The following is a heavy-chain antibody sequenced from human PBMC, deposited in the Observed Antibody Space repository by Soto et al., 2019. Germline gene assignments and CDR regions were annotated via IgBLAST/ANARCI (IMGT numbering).Heavy chain of an antibody. CDR2: IIPIFGTA. CDR1: GGTFSSYA. V-gene: IGHV1-69*13. D-gene: IGHD3-10*01. Sequence: GASVKVSCKASGGTFSSYAISWVRQAPGQGLEWMGGIIPIFGTANYAQKFQGRVTITADESTSTAYMELSSLRSEDTAVYYCARGLIYYGPGSYVYWGQGTLVTVSS. CDR3: ARGLIYYGPGSYVY. J-gene: IGHJ4*02.